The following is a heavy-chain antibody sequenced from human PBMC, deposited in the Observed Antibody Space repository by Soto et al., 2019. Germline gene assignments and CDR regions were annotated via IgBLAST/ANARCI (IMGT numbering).Heavy chain of an antibody. D-gene: IGHD6-19*01. V-gene: IGHV5-51*01. Sequence: GESLKISCKGSGYSFTSYWIGWVRQMPGKGLEWMGIICPGDSDTRYSPSFQGQVTISADKSISTAYLQWSSLKASDTAMYYCARGGTHSSGWYLYYYGMDVWGQGTTVTVSS. CDR2: ICPGDSDT. CDR1: GYSFTSYW. J-gene: IGHJ6*02. CDR3: ARGGTHSSGWYLYYYGMDV.